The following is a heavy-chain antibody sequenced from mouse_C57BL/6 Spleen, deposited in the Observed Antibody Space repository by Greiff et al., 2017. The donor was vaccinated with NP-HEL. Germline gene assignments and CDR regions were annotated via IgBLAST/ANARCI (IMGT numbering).Heavy chain of an antibody. V-gene: IGHV10-3*01. CDR2: IRSKSSNYAT. D-gene: IGHD2-2*01. J-gene: IGHJ1*03. Sequence: EVQGVESGGGLVQPKGSLKLSCAASGFTFNTYAMHWVRQAPGKGLEWVARIRSKSSNYATYYADSVKDRFTISRDDSQSMRYLQMNNLKTEDTAMYFCVRAYGYGGYFDVWGTGTTVTVSS. CDR1: GFTFNTYA. CDR3: VRAYGYGGYFDV.